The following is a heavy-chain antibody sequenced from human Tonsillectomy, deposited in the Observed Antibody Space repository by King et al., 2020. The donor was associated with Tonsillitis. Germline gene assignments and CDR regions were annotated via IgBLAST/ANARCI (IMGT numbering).Heavy chain of an antibody. CDR1: GFSFTTYS. D-gene: IGHD3-16*01. J-gene: IGHJ3*02. V-gene: IGHV3-21*01. Sequence: VQLVESGGGLVKPGGSLRVSCAASGFSFTTYSMNWVRQAPGKGLEWVSSISSSGSNIYYADSLKGRFTISRDNAKNSLYLQMNGLRAEDTAVYYCATSRIPLGAFDIWGQGTMVTVSS. CDR3: ATSRIPLGAFDI. CDR2: ISSSGSNI.